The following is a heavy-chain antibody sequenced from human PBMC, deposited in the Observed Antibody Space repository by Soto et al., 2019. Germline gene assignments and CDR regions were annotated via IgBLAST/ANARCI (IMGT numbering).Heavy chain of an antibody. CDR2: ISAYNGNT. CDR1: GYTFTSYG. CDR3: ARDPPSGSGSYFDY. D-gene: IGHD1-26*01. Sequence: ASVKVSCKASGYTFTSYGISWVRQAPGQGLEWMGWISAYNGNTNYADSVKGRFTISRDNSKNTLYLQMNSLRAEDTAVYYCARDPPSGSGSYFDYWGQGTLVTVSS. V-gene: IGHV1-18*01. J-gene: IGHJ4*02.